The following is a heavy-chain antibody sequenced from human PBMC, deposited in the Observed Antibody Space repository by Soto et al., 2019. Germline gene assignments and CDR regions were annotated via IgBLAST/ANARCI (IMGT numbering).Heavy chain of an antibody. D-gene: IGHD6-13*01. CDR1: GFTFSSYG. CDR2: IWYDGSNK. Sequence: PGGSLRLSCAASGFTFSSYGMHWVRQAPGKGLEWVAVIWYDGSNKYYADSVKGRFTISRDNSKNTLYLQMNSLRAEDTAVYYCARVLASSIGSSWPYYYGMDVWGQGTTVTVSS. CDR3: ARVLASSIGSSWPYYYGMDV. V-gene: IGHV3-33*01. J-gene: IGHJ6*02.